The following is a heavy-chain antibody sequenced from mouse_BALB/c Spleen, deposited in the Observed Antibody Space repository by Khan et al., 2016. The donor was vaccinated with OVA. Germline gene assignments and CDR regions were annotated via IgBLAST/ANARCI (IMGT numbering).Heavy chain of an antibody. CDR2: ISSGGTYT. V-gene: IGHV5-6-4*01. CDR1: GFSFSSYS. CDR3: PRQRGYHGHNPYFDY. Sequence: EVELVESGGGLVRPGGSLKLSCAASGFSFSSYSMSWVRQTPEKRLEWVATISSGGTYTYYPDSVKGRFTISRDNAKNTLYLQMSSLKSEDTAMYYWPRQRGYHGHNPYFDYWGQGTTLTVSS. J-gene: IGHJ2*01. D-gene: IGHD1-1*01.